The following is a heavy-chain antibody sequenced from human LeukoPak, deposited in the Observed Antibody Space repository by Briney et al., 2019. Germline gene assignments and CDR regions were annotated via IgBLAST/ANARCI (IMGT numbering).Heavy chain of an antibody. D-gene: IGHD2-15*01. V-gene: IGHV3-74*01. J-gene: IGHJ4*02. CDR1: GFTFSTYW. CDR3: ATSARTYIGSSLDY. Sequence: GGSLRLSCAASGFTFSTYWMHWVRQDPGKGLVWVSRISSDASITSYADLVKGRFTISRDNAKNTLYLQMNSLRAEDTALYYCATSARTYIGSSLDYWGQGTLVTVSS. CDR2: ISSDASIT.